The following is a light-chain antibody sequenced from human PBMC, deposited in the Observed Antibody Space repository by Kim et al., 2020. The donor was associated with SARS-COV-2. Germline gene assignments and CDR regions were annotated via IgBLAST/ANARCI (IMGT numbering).Light chain of an antibody. CDR2: WAS. Sequence: DIVMTQSPDSLAVSLGERATINCRSSQTVLHGSNNRNYLAWYQQKPGQPPKLLFYWASTRESGVPDRFSGGGSGTDFTLTISSLQAEDLAVYYCQQYYSGPPTFGQGTKVDIK. CDR3: QQYYSGPPT. J-gene: IGKJ1*01. V-gene: IGKV4-1*01. CDR1: QTVLHGSNNRNY.